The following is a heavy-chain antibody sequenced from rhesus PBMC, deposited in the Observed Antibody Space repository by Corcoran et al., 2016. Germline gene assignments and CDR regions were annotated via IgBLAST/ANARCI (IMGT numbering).Heavy chain of an antibody. J-gene: IGHJ2*01. V-gene: IGHV3-201*01. Sequence: EVQLVESGGGVVQPGGSLRLSCAASGFTFDDYAMHWVRQAPGKGLEWVSVISWSGGNTYDADSVKGQFTISRDNARNSLALQMNSLKTEDTAVYYCTRGGYSWYFDLWVPGTPITISS. D-gene: IGHD5-42*01. CDR2: ISWSGGNT. CDR3: TRGGYSWYFDL. CDR1: GFTFDDYA.